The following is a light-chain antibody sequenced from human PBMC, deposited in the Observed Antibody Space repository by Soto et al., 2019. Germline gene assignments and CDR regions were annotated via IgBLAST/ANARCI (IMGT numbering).Light chain of an antibody. Sequence: DIQMTQSPSTLSASVGDRVTITCRASQTISSWLAWYQQKPGKAPKLLIYDVSTLGSGVPSRFSGSGSGTDLTLSSRSLQAYDFENCYRKQYNTLWTFGQGTKVEIK. CDR3: KQYNTLWT. CDR1: QTISSW. CDR2: DVS. V-gene: IGKV1-5*01. J-gene: IGKJ1*01.